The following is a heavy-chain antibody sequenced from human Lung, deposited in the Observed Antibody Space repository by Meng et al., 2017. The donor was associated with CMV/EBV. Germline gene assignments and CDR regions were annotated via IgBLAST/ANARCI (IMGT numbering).Heavy chain of an antibody. D-gene: IGHD3-22*01. CDR3: ARDRLYCYEPSGYYCPGSFQH. Sequence: GESXKTSCAAYGFTFSNFAMHWVRQAPGQGLDWVAVISADGSNKEYADPVKGRFTISRDNYKNTLYLQMNSLRTEDTAVYYCARDRLYCYEPSGYYCPGSFQHWGQGTLVTVSS. J-gene: IGHJ1*01. CDR2: ISADGSNK. V-gene: IGHV3-30*04. CDR1: GFTFSNFA.